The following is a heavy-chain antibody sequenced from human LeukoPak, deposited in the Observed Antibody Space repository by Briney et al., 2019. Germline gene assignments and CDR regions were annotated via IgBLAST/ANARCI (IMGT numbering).Heavy chain of an antibody. CDR1: GGSISSYY. V-gene: IGHV4-4*07. Sequence: PSETLSLTCTVSGGSISSYYWSWIRQPAGKGLEWIGRIYTSGSTNYNPSLKSRVTMSLDTSKNQFSLKLSSVTAADTAVYFCASSRGPSSSWSFDSWGQGILVTVSS. J-gene: IGHJ4*02. CDR3: ASSRGPSSSWSFDS. CDR2: IYTSGST. D-gene: IGHD6-13*01.